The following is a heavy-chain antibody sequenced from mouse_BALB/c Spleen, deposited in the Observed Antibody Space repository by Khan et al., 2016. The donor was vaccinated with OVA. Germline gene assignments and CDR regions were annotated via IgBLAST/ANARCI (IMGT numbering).Heavy chain of an antibody. CDR1: GYTFPDYE. V-gene: IGHV1-15*01. Sequence: QVQLQQSGAELVRPGASVTLSCKASGYTFPDYELHWVKQTPVHGLEWIGVIDPKTGVTAYNQKFKGKATLTADKSSSTAYMELRSLTSEDSAVXDCTRSTFAYWGQGTLVTVSA. CDR2: IDPKTGVT. J-gene: IGHJ3*01. CDR3: TRSTFAY.